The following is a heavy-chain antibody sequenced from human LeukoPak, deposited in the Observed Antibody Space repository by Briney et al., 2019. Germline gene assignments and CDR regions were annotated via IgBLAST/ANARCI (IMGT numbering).Heavy chain of an antibody. D-gene: IGHD3/OR15-3a*01. Sequence: SETLSPTCTVSDGSITSYYWSWIRQPPEKGLEWIAYIHYPGSTNYNPSLKSRVTISLDTSKNQFSLNLRSVTAADTAVYYCARRRDLFDYWGQGTLVTVSS. CDR1: DGSITSYY. V-gene: IGHV4-59*08. J-gene: IGHJ4*02. CDR3: ARRRDLFDY. CDR2: IHYPGST.